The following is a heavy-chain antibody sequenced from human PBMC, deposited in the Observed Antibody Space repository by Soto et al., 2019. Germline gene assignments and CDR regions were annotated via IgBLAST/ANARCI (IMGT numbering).Heavy chain of an antibody. CDR2: ISYDGSNK. J-gene: IGHJ6*02. CDR3: ARAGCDGGSCYTLVGLRYGMDV. Sequence: QVQLVESGGGVVQPGRSLRLSCAASGFTFSSYAMHWVRQAPGKGLEWVAVISYDGSNKYYAGSVKGRFTISRDNSKNPLYLQMNSLRAEDTAVYYCARAGCDGGSCYTLVGLRYGMDVWGQGTTVTVSS. V-gene: IGHV3-30-3*01. CDR1: GFTFSSYA. D-gene: IGHD2-15*01.